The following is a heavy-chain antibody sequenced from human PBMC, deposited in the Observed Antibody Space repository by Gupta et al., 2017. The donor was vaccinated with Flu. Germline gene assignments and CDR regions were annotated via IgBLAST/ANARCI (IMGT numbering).Heavy chain of an antibody. CDR3: ARDAAAGRPNDYYYYYGMDV. J-gene: IGHJ6*02. V-gene: IGHV3-21*01. D-gene: IGHD6-13*01. CDR1: GFTFSSYS. Sequence: EVQLVESGGGLVKPGGSLRLSCAASGFTFSSYSMNWVRQAPGKGLEWVSSISSSSSYIYYADSVKGRFTISRDNAKNSLYLQMNSLRAEDTAVYYCARDAAAGRPNDYYYYYGMDVWGQGTTVTVSS. CDR2: ISSSSSYI.